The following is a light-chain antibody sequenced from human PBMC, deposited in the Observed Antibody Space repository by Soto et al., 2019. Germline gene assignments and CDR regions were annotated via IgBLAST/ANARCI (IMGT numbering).Light chain of an antibody. CDR2: GET. Sequence: EILLTQTRNTVSLPRGERATLSCGASQSVSNNFLAWYQQKPGQAHRLIIYGETSRATGIHDRFSGSGSGTDFTLTISTMEPEDLAVYVCKRHTSSPWTFGKGTKVDIK. J-gene: IGKJ1*01. CDR1: QSVSNNF. V-gene: IGKV3-20*01. CDR3: KRHTSSPWT.